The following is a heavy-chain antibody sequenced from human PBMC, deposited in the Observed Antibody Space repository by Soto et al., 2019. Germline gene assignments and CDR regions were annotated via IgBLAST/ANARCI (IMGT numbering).Heavy chain of an antibody. D-gene: IGHD3-22*01. J-gene: IGHJ4*02. CDR1: GFTFSSYG. Sequence: QVQLVESGGGVVQPGRSLRLSCAASGFTFSSYGMHWVRQAPGRGLEWVAVIWSDGSNKYYAESVKGRFTISRDNSKNTLYRQMNSLRAEDTAVYYCARYSYDSSGYYPLWGQGTLVTVSS. V-gene: IGHV3-33*01. CDR2: IWSDGSNK. CDR3: ARYSYDSSGYYPL.